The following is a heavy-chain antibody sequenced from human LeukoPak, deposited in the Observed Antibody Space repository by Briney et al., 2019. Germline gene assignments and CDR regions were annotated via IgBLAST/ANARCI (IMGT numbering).Heavy chain of an antibody. V-gene: IGHV4-59*08. D-gene: IGHD3-3*01. CDR2: ISHSGST. Sequence: SETLSLTCTVSGGSISGYYWSWIRQPPGEGLEWIGYISHSGSTIYNPSLKSRFTMSVDPSKNQFSLKLNSVTAADTAVYYCARFLWSGSKRLDYWGQGTVVTVSS. J-gene: IGHJ4*02. CDR1: GGSISGYY. CDR3: ARFLWSGSKRLDY.